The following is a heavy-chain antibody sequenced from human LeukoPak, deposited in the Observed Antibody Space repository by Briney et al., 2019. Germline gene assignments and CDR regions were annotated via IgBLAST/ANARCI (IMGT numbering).Heavy chain of an antibody. J-gene: IGHJ4*02. V-gene: IGHV1-3*03. CDR1: GYTFTSYA. CDR2: INAGNGNT. CDR3: ARGCSGGSCYYFDY. Sequence: ASVKGSCKASGYTFTSYAMHWVRQAPGQRLEWMGWINAGNGNTKYSQEFQGRVTITRDTSASTAYMELSSLRSEDMAVYYCARGCSGGSCYYFDYWGQGTLVTVSS. D-gene: IGHD2-15*01.